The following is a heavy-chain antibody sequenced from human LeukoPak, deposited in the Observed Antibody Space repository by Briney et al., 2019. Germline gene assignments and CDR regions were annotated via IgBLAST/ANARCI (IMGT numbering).Heavy chain of an antibody. Sequence: SQTLSLTCAISGDSVSSNSAAWNWIRQSPTRGLEWLGRTYYRSKWYNDYAVSVKSRITINPDTSKNQFSLQLSSVTPEDTAVYYCARQNNTYHHYYLGWFDPWGQGTLVTVS. D-gene: IGHD2/OR15-2a*01. CDR1: GDSVSSNSAA. J-gene: IGHJ5*02. CDR2: TYYRSKWYN. CDR3: ARQNNTYHHYYLGWFDP. V-gene: IGHV6-1*01.